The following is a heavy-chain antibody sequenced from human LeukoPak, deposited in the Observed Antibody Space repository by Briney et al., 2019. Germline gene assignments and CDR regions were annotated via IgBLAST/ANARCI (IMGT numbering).Heavy chain of an antibody. CDR2: ISSSSSYI. CDR3: ARSGSYSGGFDY. V-gene: IGHV3-21*01. Sequence: GGSLRLSCAASGFTFSSYSMNWVRQAPGKGLEWVSSISSSSSYIYYADSVKGRFTISRDNAKNSLYLQTNSLRAEDTAVYYCARSGSYSGGFDYWGQGTLVTVSS. J-gene: IGHJ4*02. D-gene: IGHD1-26*01. CDR1: GFTFSSYS.